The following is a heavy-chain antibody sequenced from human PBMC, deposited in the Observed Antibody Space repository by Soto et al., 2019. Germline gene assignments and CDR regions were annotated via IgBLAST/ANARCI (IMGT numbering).Heavy chain of an antibody. Sequence: QITLKESGPTLVKPTQTLTLTCTFSGFSLTTRQVGVGWIRQPPGQAREWLAVIYWDDDKRYSPSLTSRLAITKDTFKNQVVLTMTKVGPMDTATYSWENLMITYGAVIADDSFDIWGQRPMVTLSS. J-gene: IGHJ3*02. CDR3: ENLMITYGAVIADDSFDI. CDR1: GFSLTTRQVG. CDR2: IYWDDDK. D-gene: IGHD3-16*02. V-gene: IGHV2-5*02.